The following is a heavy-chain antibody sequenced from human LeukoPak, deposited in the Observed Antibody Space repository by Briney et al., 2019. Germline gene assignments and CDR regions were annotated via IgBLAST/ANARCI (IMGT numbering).Heavy chain of an antibody. CDR1: GFNFSNYE. J-gene: IGHJ3*02. V-gene: IGHV3-48*03. D-gene: IGHD3-22*01. CDR3: ARNPELGSDSTGYRAFDI. Sequence: AGGSLRLSCAASGFNFSNYEMNWVRQAPGKGLEWVSYISGSGGTIYHADSVKGRFTISRDNAKNALNLQMNSLRAEDTAVYYCARNPELGSDSTGYRAFDIWGQGIMVTVSS. CDR2: ISGSGGTI.